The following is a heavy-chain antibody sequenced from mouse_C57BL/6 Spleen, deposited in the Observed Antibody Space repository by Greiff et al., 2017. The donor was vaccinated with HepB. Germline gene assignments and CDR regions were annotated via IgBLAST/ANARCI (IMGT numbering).Heavy chain of an antibody. CDR3: TTPFTTGCAY. D-gene: IGHD2-12*01. Sequence: EVQRVESGAELVRPGASVKLSCTASGFNIKDDYMHWVKQRPEQGLEWIGWIDPENGDTEYASKFQGKATITADTSSNTAYLQLSSLTSEDTAVYYCTTPFTTGCAYWGQGTLVTVSA. CDR1: GFNIKDDY. CDR2: IDPENGDT. J-gene: IGHJ3*01. V-gene: IGHV14-4*01.